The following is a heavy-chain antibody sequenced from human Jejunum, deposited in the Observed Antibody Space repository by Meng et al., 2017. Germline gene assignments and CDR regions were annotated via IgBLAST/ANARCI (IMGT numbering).Heavy chain of an antibody. V-gene: IGHV3-23*01. CDR3: ANRGWLEG. Sequence: EVQLLESGGGLVTTGGSLSLSCAASGFTWKSQTMSWVRQAPGKGLEWVSAISESGAGTYYADSVKGRFTISRDNSKNTLYLQMNSLRVEDTAIYDGANRGWLEGWVQGTLVTVSS. CDR1: GFTWKSQT. D-gene: IGHD6-19*01. J-gene: IGHJ4*02. CDR2: ISESGAGT.